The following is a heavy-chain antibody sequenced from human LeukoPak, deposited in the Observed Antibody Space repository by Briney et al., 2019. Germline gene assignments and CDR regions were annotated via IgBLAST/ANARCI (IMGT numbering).Heavy chain of an antibody. V-gene: IGHV3-30*04. CDR1: GFTFSSYA. CDR3: ATSLAYYYDSSGRGFDY. D-gene: IGHD3-22*01. CDR2: ISYDGSNK. Sequence: GGSLRLSCAASGFTFSSYAMHWVRQAPGKGLEWVAVISYDGSNKYYADSVKGRFTISRDNSKNTLYLQMNSLRAEDTAVYYCATSLAYYYDSSGRGFDYWGQGTLVTVSS. J-gene: IGHJ4*02.